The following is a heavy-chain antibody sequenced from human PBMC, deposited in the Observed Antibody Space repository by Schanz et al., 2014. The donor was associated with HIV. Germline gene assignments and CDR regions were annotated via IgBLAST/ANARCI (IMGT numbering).Heavy chain of an antibody. V-gene: IGHV3-23*01. CDR3: AKSTWVDN. Sequence: EVQQVLESGGGLVQPGGSLRLSCAASGISLTNNAMTWVRQAPGKGLEWVSDIRAAGDTYYGDSVKGRFTISRDNSKNTLFLQMNSLRAEDTALYFCAKSTWVDNCGQGTLVTVSS. D-gene: IGHD2-2*01. CDR1: GISLTNNA. CDR2: IRAAGDT. J-gene: IGHJ4*02.